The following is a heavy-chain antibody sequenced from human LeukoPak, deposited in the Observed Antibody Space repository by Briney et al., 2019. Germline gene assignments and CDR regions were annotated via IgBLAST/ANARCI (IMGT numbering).Heavy chain of an antibody. CDR3: ARASYYYDTTGLGAVDI. CDR2: INWNSDNI. J-gene: IGHJ3*02. V-gene: IGHV3-9*01. CDR1: GLTFNDHA. D-gene: IGHD3-22*01. Sequence: PGGSLRLTCAASGLTFNDHAMYWVRQAPGKGLEWVSGINWNSDNIGYADSVRGRFTISRDDAKNSLFLQMNSLRVEDTALYYCARASYYYDTTGLGAVDIWGQGTMVTVSS.